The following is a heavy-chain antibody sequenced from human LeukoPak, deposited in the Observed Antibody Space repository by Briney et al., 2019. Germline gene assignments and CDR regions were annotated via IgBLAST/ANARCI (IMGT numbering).Heavy chain of an antibody. CDR2: ISSGSSTI. J-gene: IGHJ5*02. Sequence: AGGSLRLSCAASGFTFRNYAMHWVRQAPGKGLEWVSFISSGSSTIYYADSVKGRFTISRDNAKNSLYLQMNTLRDEDTAIYYCARDLAGAPWGQGTLVTVSS. D-gene: IGHD1-26*01. CDR1: GFTFRNYA. V-gene: IGHV3-48*02. CDR3: ARDLAGAP.